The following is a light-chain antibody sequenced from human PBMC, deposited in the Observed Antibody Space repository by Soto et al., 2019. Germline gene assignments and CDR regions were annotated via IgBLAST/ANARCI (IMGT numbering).Light chain of an antibody. CDR1: QSVSTY. CDR2: DAS. J-gene: IGKJ1*01. CDR3: QYYEKSSGT. V-gene: IGKV3-11*01. Sequence: EIVLTQSPDTLSLSPGERATLSCRASQSVSTYLAWYQQRPGQAPRLLIYDASYRATDIPPRFSGSGSGTDFTLTISRLEPEDFAVYYCQYYEKSSGTFGQGTKVDIK.